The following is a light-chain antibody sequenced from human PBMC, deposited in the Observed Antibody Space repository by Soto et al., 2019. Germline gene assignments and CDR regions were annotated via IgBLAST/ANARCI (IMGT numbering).Light chain of an antibody. CDR1: QSIANY. Sequence: DIPMTQSPSSLPASVGDRVTITCRASQSIANYLNWYQQKPGKAPKLLIYAASTLESRVPSRFSGSGSGTDFTLTISSLQPEDFATYYCQQSYNTPRTFGPGTKLEIK. CDR2: AAS. J-gene: IGKJ3*01. V-gene: IGKV1-39*01. CDR3: QQSYNTPRT.